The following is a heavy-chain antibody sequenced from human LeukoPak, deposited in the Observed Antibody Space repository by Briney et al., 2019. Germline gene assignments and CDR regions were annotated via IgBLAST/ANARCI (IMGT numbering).Heavy chain of an antibody. CDR3: ARDSGSGSYFPDY. J-gene: IGHJ4*02. Sequence: ASVKVSCTASGYTFTVYYMHWLRQAPGQGLEWMGWIIPNSGGTNYAQRFQGRVTMTRDTSISTAYMELSRLRSDDTAVYYCARDSGSGSYFPDYWGQGTLVTVSS. D-gene: IGHD3-10*01. V-gene: IGHV1-2*02. CDR2: IIPNSGGT. CDR1: GYTFTVYY.